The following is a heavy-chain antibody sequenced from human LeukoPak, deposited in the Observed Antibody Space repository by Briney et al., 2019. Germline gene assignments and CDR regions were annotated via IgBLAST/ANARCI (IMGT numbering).Heavy chain of an antibody. V-gene: IGHV3-30*18. D-gene: IGHD1-7*01. CDR3: AKPIGPGTTSLQLFDI. CDR1: GFTFSSYE. Sequence: PGGSLRLSCAASGFTFSSYEMNWVRQAPGKGLEWVTFISYDGGNEYYADSVKGRFTISRDNSKNTLYLQMNSLRAEDTAVYYCAKPIGPGTTSLQLFDIWGQGTMVTVSS. CDR2: ISYDGGNE. J-gene: IGHJ3*02.